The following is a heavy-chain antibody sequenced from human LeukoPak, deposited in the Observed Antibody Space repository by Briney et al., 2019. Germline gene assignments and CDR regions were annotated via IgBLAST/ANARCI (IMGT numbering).Heavy chain of an antibody. CDR1: GGSISSYY. D-gene: IGHD3-3*01. V-gene: IGHV4-4*07. Sequence: SETLSLTCTVSGGSISSYYWSWIRQPAGKGLEWIGRIYTSGSTNYNPSLKSRVTMSVDTSKNQFSLKLSSVTAADTAVYYCARGLGDFWSGPGAFDIWGQGTMVTVSS. CDR3: ARGLGDFWSGPGAFDI. CDR2: IYTSGST. J-gene: IGHJ3*02.